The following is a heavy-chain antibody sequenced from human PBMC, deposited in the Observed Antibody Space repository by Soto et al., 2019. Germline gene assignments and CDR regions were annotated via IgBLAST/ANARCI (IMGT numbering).Heavy chain of an antibody. CDR1: GYTFTSYD. J-gene: IGHJ6*03. Sequence: ASVKVSCKASGYTFTSYDINWVRQATGQGLEWMGWMNPNSGNTGYAQKFQGRVTMTRNTSISTAYMELSSLRSEDTAVYYCASVGRVTPEKYYYYMDVWGKGTTVTVSS. CDR2: MNPNSGNT. CDR3: ASVGRVTPEKYYYYMDV. V-gene: IGHV1-8*01. D-gene: IGHD2-21*02.